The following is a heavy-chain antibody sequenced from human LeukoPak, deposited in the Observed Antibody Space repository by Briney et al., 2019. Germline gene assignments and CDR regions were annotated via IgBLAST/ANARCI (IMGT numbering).Heavy chain of an antibody. CDR2: ISVGSGNT. J-gene: IGHJ6*02. CDR3: AAGGTWGALNYYYYGMDV. Sequence: PTVNLSRKASGFTLTSFAMQWVRQARGQRLEWVGWISVGSGNTNYAQKFQERVTITRDTSTSTAYMELSSLRSEDTAVYYCAAGGTWGALNYYYYGMDVWGQGTTVTVSS. CDR1: GFTLTSFA. V-gene: IGHV1-58*02. D-gene: IGHD1-1*01.